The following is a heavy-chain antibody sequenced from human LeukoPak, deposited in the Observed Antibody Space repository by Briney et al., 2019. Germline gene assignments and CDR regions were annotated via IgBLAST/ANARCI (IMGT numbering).Heavy chain of an antibody. D-gene: IGHD3-9*01. CDR3: AGVRGLRYFDWLLNVSLRGTKYYYYYYMDV. V-gene: IGHV3-7*01. CDR2: IKQDGSEK. Sequence: PGGSLRLSCAASGFTFSSYAMSWVRQAPGKGLEWVANIKQDGSEKYYVDSVKGRFTISRDNAKNSLYLQMNSLRAEDTAVYYCAGVRGLRYFDWLLNVSLRGTKYYYYYYMDVWGKGTTVTISS. CDR1: GFTFSSYA. J-gene: IGHJ6*03.